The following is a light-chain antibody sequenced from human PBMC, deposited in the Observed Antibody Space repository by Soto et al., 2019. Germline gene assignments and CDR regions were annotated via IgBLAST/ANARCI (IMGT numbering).Light chain of an antibody. CDR3: QQRSNWPFT. J-gene: IGKJ4*01. CDR2: DAS. Sequence: EIVLTQSPATLSLSPGERATLSCRASQGVGSFLAWYQQKPGQAPRLLIYDASNRATGIPARFSGSGPGTDFTLTISSLEPEDFAVYYCQQRSNWPFTFGGGTKVEIK. CDR1: QGVGSF. V-gene: IGKV3D-11*01.